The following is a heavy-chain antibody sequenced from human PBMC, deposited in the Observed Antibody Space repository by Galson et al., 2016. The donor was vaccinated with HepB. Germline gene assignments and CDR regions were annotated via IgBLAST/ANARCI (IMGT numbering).Heavy chain of an antibody. D-gene: IGHD3-16*01. V-gene: IGHV1-24*01. Sequence: SVKVSCKVSGYSLNEVSMHWVRQAPGKGLEWMGGYDPEDVETKYAQKFQGRVTMTEDTSTDTAYMEMSSLRSDDTAVYYCASGPRGGYYDTSAFYCNYGMDVWGQGALVTVSS. CDR2: YDPEDVET. CDR3: ASGPRGGYYDTSAFYCNYGMDV. J-gene: IGHJ6*02. CDR1: GYSLNEVS.